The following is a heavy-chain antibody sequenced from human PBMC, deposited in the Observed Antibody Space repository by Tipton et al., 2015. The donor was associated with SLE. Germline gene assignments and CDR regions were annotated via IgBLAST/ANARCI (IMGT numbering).Heavy chain of an antibody. J-gene: IGHJ4*02. CDR2: IYYSGST. Sequence: GLVKPSETLSPTCTVSGGSISSSSYYWGWIRQPPGKGLERIGSIYYSGSTYYNPSLKSRVTISVDTSKNQFSLKLSSVTAADTAVYYCARLGVGATASGWGQGTLVTVSA. V-gene: IGHV4-39*07. CDR3: ARLGVGATASG. D-gene: IGHD1-26*01. CDR1: GGSISSSSYY.